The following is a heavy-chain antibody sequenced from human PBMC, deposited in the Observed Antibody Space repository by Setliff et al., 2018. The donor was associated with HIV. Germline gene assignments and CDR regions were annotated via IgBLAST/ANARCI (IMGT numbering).Heavy chain of an antibody. CDR2: LYHAGST. CDR3: ARPVSKYFYGMDV. Sequence: EPLSLTCNVPGVSISSHYWSWIRQPPGTGLEWIGTLYHAGSTSYNSSLKSRVTISGDTSKNLFSLKVTSVTAADTAVYYCARPVSKYFYGMDVWGLGTTVTVS. J-gene: IGHJ6*02. V-gene: IGHV4-59*11. CDR1: GVSISSHY.